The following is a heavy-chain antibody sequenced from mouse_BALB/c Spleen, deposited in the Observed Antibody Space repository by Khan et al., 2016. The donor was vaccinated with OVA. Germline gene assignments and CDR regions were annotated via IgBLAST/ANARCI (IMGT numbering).Heavy chain of an antibody. CDR2: IWGDGST. V-gene: IGHV2-3*01. Sequence: VQLKQSGPGLVAPSQSLSITCTVSGFSLTSDGVSWVRQPPGKGLEWLGVIWGDGSTNYHSALRSRLSIRKDNSKSQVFLKLNSLQSEDTATYYCAKLRVFYFDFWGQGTTLTVSS. CDR1: GFSLTSDG. CDR3: AKLRVFYFDF. J-gene: IGHJ2*01.